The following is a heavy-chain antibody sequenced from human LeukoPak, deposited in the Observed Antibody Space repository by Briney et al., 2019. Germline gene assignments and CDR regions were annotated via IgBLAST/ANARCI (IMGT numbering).Heavy chain of an antibody. CDR1: GFTFSIYA. V-gene: IGHV3-30*04. CDR2: ISYDENDK. Sequence: GGSLRLSCAASGFTFSIYAMHWVRQAPGKGLEWVAVISYDENDKYYADSVKGRFTISRDNSKNMLYLQMNSLRAEDTAVYYCARGGPAAGRFDYWGQGTLVTVSS. D-gene: IGHD6-13*01. J-gene: IGHJ4*02. CDR3: ARGGPAAGRFDY.